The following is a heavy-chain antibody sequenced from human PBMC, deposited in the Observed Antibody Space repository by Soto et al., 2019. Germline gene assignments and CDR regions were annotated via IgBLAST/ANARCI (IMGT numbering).Heavy chain of an antibody. J-gene: IGHJ6*02. D-gene: IGHD3-3*02. CDR1: GGTFSSSA. Sequence: QVQLVQSGAEVKKPGYSLKVSCKASGGTFSSSAFSWVRQAPGQGLEWMGGIMPIFRTADYAQKFQGRVTITADESTSTAYMELSSLRSEDTGVYYCAGDKDRQQLGGNYYYIMDVWGQGTTVTVSS. CDR2: IMPIFRTA. CDR3: AGDKDRQQLGGNYYYIMDV. V-gene: IGHV1-69*12.